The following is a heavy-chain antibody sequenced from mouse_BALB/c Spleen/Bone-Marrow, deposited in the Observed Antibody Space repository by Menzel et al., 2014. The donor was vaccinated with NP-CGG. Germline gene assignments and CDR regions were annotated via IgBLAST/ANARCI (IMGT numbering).Heavy chain of an antibody. Sequence: EVKLVESGPDLVKPSQPLSLTCTVTGYSITSGYTWHWIRQFPGNTLEWMGYIHYSGTTNYNPSLKSRISITRDTSKNQFFLQLNSVTTEDTATYYCAITTVVNAMDYWGQGTSVTVSS. CDR2: IHYSGTT. D-gene: IGHD1-1*01. V-gene: IGHV3-1*02. CDR3: AITTVVNAMDY. J-gene: IGHJ4*01. CDR1: GYSITSGYT.